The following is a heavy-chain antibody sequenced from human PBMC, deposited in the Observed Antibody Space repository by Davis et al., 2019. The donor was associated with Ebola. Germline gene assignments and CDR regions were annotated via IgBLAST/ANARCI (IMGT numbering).Heavy chain of an antibody. J-gene: IGHJ3*02. Sequence: GESLKISCKGSGYNFNTFWIAWVRQMPGKGLEWMGIIHPSDSETRYSPSFQGQVSISADKSISTAYLQWNSLKASDTAMYYCARRGGDPWAFDIWGQGTMVTVSS. V-gene: IGHV5-51*01. CDR3: ARRGGDPWAFDI. CDR1: GYNFNTFW. CDR2: IHPSDSET.